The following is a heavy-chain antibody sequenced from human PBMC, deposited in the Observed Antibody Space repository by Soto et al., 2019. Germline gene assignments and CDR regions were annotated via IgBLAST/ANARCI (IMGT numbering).Heavy chain of an antibody. CDR2: ISAYNGNT. Sequence: ASVKVSCKASGYTFTSYGISWVRQAPGQGLEWMGWISAYNGNTNYAQKFQGRVTITADKSTSTAYMELSSLRSEDTAVYYCARDNNWNSRDKNWFDPWGQGTLVTVSS. CDR3: ARDNNWNSRDKNWFDP. V-gene: IGHV1-18*04. CDR1: GYTFTSYG. J-gene: IGHJ5*02. D-gene: IGHD1-7*01.